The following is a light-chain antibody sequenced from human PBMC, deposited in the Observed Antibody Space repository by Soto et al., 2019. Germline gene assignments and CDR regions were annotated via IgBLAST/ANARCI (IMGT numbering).Light chain of an antibody. Sequence: DIRSIQYTSTLSSSGGYRVTITCLSSHSISSWLAWYQQKPGKAPKRLIYAASSLHSGVPPRFSGSGSGTEFTLTISSLQPQDFATYYSLQHRSYASTFGPGTNVDIK. CDR2: AAS. J-gene: IGKJ1*01. CDR1: HSISSW. V-gene: IGKV1-5*01. CDR3: LQHRSYAST.